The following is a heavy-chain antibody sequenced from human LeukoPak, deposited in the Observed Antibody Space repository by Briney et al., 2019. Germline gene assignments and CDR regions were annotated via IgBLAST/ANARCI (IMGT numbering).Heavy chain of an antibody. D-gene: IGHD4-17*01. V-gene: IGHV3-30*18. J-gene: IGHJ4*02. Sequence: GSLRLSCAASGFTFSSYGMHWVRQAPGKGLEWVAVISYDGSNKYYADSVKGRFTISRDNSKNTLYLQMNSLRAEDTAVYYCAKVSNGVYGDYGLVYWGQGTLVTVPS. CDR2: ISYDGSNK. CDR1: GFTFSSYG. CDR3: AKVSNGVYGDYGLVY.